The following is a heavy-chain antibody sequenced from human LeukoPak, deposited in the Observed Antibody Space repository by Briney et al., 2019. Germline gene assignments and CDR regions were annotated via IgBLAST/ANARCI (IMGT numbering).Heavy chain of an antibody. Sequence: GGSLRLSCAGSGFTFSNYDMSWVRQAPGKGLEWVSTISGSGSRTYYADSVKGRLTISRDNSKNTLYLQMNSLRADDTAVYYCASRGKMIAAFDPWGQGTLVTVSS. CDR1: GFTFSNYD. CDR2: ISGSGSRT. CDR3: ASRGKMIAAFDP. D-gene: IGHD3-22*01. V-gene: IGHV3-23*01. J-gene: IGHJ5*02.